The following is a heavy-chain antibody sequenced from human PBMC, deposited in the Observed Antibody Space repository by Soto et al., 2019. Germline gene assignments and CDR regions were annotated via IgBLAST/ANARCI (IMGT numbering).Heavy chain of an antibody. V-gene: IGHV4-31*03. CDR1: GGSISSGGYY. CDR2: IDYSGST. Sequence: QVQLQESGPGLVKPSQTLSLTCTVSGGSISSGGYYGSWIRQHPGKGLEWIGYIDYSGSTYYNPSLKSRVTISVDTSNNQFSLKLSSVTAADTAVYYCAREHRECFAGGMDVWGQGTTVTVSS. D-gene: IGHD3-16*02. CDR3: AREHRECFAGGMDV. J-gene: IGHJ6*02.